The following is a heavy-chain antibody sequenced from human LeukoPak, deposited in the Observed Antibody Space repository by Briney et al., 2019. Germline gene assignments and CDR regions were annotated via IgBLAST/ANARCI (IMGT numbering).Heavy chain of an antibody. V-gene: IGHV3-11*01. CDR1: GFTFNYYY. Sequence: GGSLRLSCAASGFTFNYYYMSWIRQAPGKGLEWLSYINIGGTNTHYADSVKGRFTISRDNAKKSLYLEMNNLRAEDTAVYYCATDGAGFDTWGQGVLVTVSS. CDR3: ATDGAGFDT. J-gene: IGHJ5*02. CDR2: INIGGTNT.